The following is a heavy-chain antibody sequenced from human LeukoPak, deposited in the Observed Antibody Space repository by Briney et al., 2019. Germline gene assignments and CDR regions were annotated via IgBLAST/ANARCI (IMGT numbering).Heavy chain of an antibody. CDR2: IYYSGST. Sequence: SETLSLTCTVPGGSISSYYWSWIRQPPGKGLEWIGYIYYSGSTSYNPSLKSRVTISVDTSKNQFSLKLSSVTAADTAVYYCARGGSYDWFDPWGQGTLVTVSS. J-gene: IGHJ5*02. CDR1: GGSISSYY. D-gene: IGHD1-26*01. CDR3: ARGGSYDWFDP. V-gene: IGHV4-59*08.